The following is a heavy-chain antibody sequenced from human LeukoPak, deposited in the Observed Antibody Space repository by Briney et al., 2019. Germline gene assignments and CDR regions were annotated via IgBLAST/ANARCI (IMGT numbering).Heavy chain of an antibody. CDR2: ISGSGAST. J-gene: IGHJ4*02. Sequence: GGSLRLSCAASGFTFSSYAMSWVRQAPGKGLEWVSGISGSGASTYYADSVKGRFTISRDNSKNTLYLQMNSLRAEDTAVYPCAKETDYNYIYYFDYWGQGTLVTVSS. CDR1: GFTFSSYA. V-gene: IGHV3-23*01. CDR3: AKETDYNYIYYFDY. D-gene: IGHD5-24*01.